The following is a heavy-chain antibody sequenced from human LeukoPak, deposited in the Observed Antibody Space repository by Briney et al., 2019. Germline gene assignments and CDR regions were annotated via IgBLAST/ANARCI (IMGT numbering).Heavy chain of an antibody. CDR3: ARNPPRYFN. CDR2: IQQDGSEK. V-gene: IGHV3-7*05. D-gene: IGHD1-26*01. J-gene: IGHJ4*02. Sequence: PGGSLRLSCAASGFTFSSYWMIWVRQAPGKGLEWVADIQQDGSEKYYVDSVKGRFTISRDNAKNSLYLQMNSLRAEDTAVYYCARNPPRYFNWGQGTLVTVSS. CDR1: GFTFSSYW.